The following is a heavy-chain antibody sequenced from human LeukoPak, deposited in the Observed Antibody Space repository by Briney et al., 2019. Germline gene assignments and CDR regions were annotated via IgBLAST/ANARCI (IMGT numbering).Heavy chain of an antibody. J-gene: IGHJ4*02. CDR2: IDPSDSYT. Sequence: GESLKISCKGSGYSFTSYWISWVRQMPGKGLEWMGRIDPSDSYTNYSPSFQGHVTISAAKSIRTAYLQWRSLKASDTTMYYCARRALYSGSYYFDYWGQGTLVTVSS. CDR1: GYSFTSYW. CDR3: ARRALYSGSYYFDY. V-gene: IGHV5-10-1*01. D-gene: IGHD1-26*01.